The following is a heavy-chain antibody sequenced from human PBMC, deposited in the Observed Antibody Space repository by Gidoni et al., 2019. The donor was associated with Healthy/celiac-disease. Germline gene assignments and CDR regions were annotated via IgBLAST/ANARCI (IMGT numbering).Heavy chain of an antibody. J-gene: IGHJ4*02. Sequence: EVQLVESGGGLVQPGGSLRLSCAASGFTVSSNYMSWVRQAPGKGLEWVSVIYSGGSTYYADSVKGRFTISRDNSKNTLYPQMNSLRAEDTAVYYCASDLWSGYYSRYDYWGQGTLVTVSS. CDR1: GFTVSSNY. D-gene: IGHD3-3*01. CDR3: ASDLWSGYYSRYDY. V-gene: IGHV3-66*01. CDR2: IYSGGST.